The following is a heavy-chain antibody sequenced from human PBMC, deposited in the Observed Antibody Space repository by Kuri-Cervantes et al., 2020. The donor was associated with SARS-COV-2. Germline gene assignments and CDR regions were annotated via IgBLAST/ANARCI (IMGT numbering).Heavy chain of an antibody. Sequence: SVKVSCKASGGTFSSYAISWVRQAPGQGLEWMGRIIPILGTANYAQKFQGRVTITADKSTSTAYMELSSLRSEDTAVYYCALDPRVRIRPLSYWGQGTLVTVSS. CDR3: ALDPRVRIRPLSY. CDR2: IIPILGTA. J-gene: IGHJ4*02. CDR1: GGTFSSYA. D-gene: IGHD1-1*01. V-gene: IGHV1-69*04.